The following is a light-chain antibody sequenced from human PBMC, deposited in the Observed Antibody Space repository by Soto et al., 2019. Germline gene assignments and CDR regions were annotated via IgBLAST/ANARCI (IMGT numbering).Light chain of an antibody. V-gene: IGLV7-46*01. CDR2: DTT. CDR3: LLHCNGARV. CDR1: TGAVTSGHS. J-gene: IGLJ3*02. Sequence: QAVVTQEPSLTVSPGGTVILTCGSSTGAVTSGHSPYWFQQKPGQAPRTLIYDTTNKHSWTPARFSGSLLGGKGALTLSGAQPDDEADYYCLLHCNGARVFGGGTKVTVL.